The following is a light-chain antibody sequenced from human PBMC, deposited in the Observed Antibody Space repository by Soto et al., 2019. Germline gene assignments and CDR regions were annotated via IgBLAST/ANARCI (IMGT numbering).Light chain of an antibody. CDR1: SSNLGAGYD. CDR3: PSYDNRLSAPV. Sequence: QSVLTLPPSVSGAPGQRVLISCTGSSSNLGAGYDVHWYQQLPGTAPKVLMYGNTRRPSGVPDRISGSKSGTSASLVITGLQADDQADYYCPSYDNRLSAPVFGGGTKLTVL. CDR2: GNT. V-gene: IGLV1-40*01. J-gene: IGLJ2*01.